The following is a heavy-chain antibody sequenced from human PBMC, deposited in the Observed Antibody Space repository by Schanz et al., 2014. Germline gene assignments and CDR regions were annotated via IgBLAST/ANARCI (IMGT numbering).Heavy chain of an antibody. J-gene: IGHJ2*01. Sequence: EVQVVESGGGLVQPGGSLRLSCTASGFNSDDYAMHWVRQAPGKGLEWVSNIPWNGAAIGYAGSVRGRVTISRDNSRSTMYLQMNSLRAEDTAVYFCAKDLGVDCGDGCFNWYFDLWGRGTLVTVSS. D-gene: IGHD2-21*02. CDR3: AKDLGVDCGDGCFNWYFDL. V-gene: IGHV3-9*02. CDR2: IPWNGAAI. CDR1: GFNSDDYA.